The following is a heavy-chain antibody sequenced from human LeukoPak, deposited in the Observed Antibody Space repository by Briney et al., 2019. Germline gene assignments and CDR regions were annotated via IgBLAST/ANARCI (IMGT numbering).Heavy chain of an antibody. Sequence: PGGSLRLSCAASGFTVSSNYMSWVRQAPGKGLEWVSVIYSGGNTYYADSVKGRFTISRDNSKNTLYLQMNSLRAEDTAVYYCARIGESGSYYFDYWGQGTLVTVSS. D-gene: IGHD1-26*01. J-gene: IGHJ4*02. V-gene: IGHV3-53*01. CDR1: GFTVSSNY. CDR3: ARIGESGSYYFDY. CDR2: IYSGGNT.